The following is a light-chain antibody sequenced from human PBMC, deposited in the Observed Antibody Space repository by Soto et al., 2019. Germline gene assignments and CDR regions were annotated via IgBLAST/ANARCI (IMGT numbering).Light chain of an antibody. CDR2: KAS. CDR3: QEYNSYWT. J-gene: IGKJ1*01. V-gene: IGKV1-5*03. Sequence: DIPMTQSPSTLSASVGDRVTLTCRASQSINNWLAWYQQKPGKAPKLLIYKASSLESGVPSRFSGSGSGTEFTLTISSLQPDDFATYYCQEYNSYWTFGQGTKVEI. CDR1: QSINNW.